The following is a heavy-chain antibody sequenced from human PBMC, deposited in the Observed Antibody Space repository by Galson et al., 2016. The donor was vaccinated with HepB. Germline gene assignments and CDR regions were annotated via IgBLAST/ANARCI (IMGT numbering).Heavy chain of an antibody. CDR1: GGSVSSASHY. CDR3: AKDEGFYNGMDF. V-gene: IGHV4-61*01. Sequence: ETLSLTCTVSGGSVSSASHYWSWVRQPTGKGLEWIGYISDSESTNYNPSLKGRVTISLDRSKNQFSLRLNSVIAADTAVYYCAKDEGFYNGMDFWGQGTTVTGYS. D-gene: IGHD2-2*02. CDR2: ISDSEST. J-gene: IGHJ6*02.